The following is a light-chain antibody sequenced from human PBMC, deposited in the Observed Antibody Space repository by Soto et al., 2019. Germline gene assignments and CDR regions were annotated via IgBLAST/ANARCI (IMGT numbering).Light chain of an antibody. CDR1: QNINNY. CDR2: DAS. CDR3: QQYENLPT. J-gene: IGKJ5*01. Sequence: DLLMTQSPSSLSASVGDRVTITCQASQNINNYLNWYQQKPGRAPKLLIYDASNLEAGVPSRFRGSGSGTDFTFTISRLQPEDIETYYCQQYENLPTFGQGTRLEI. V-gene: IGKV1-33*01.